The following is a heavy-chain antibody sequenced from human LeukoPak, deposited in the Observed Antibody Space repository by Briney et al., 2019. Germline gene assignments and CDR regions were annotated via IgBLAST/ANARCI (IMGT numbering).Heavy chain of an antibody. CDR3: ARVPHAMVRGVIITEFYFDY. V-gene: IGHV3-21*01. D-gene: IGHD3-10*01. J-gene: IGHJ4*02. Sequence: GGSLRLSCAASGLTISSYSMDWVRQAPGKGLGLVSSISSSSNYINYADSVKGRFTISRDNAKNPLYLQMNSLRAEDKAVYYCARVPHAMVRGVIITEFYFDYWGQGALVTVSS. CDR1: GLTISSYS. CDR2: ISSSSNYI.